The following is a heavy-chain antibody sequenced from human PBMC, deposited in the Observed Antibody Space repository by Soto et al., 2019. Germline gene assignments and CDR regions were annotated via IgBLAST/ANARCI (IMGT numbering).Heavy chain of an antibody. CDR3: ARDRGGYNPYYFDY. CDR1: GGTFSSYA. V-gene: IGHV1-69*13. Sequence: SVKVSCKSSGGTFSSYAISWVRQAPGQGLEWMGGIIPIFGTANYAQKFQGRVTITADESTSTAYMELSSLRSEDTAVYYCARDRGGYNPYYFDYWGQGTLVTVSS. CDR2: IIPIFGTA. J-gene: IGHJ4*02. D-gene: IGHD5-12*01.